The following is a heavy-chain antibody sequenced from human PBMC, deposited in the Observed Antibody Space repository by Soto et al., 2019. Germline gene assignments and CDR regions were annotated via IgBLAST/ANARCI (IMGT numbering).Heavy chain of an antibody. CDR1: GFTLSDFA. CDR3: AKDLAVVVAGSFDY. Sequence: GGSLRLSCAASGFTLSDFAMAWVSQAPGKGLEWVSSASGSGGSTYYADSVKGRFTISRDNSKNTLYLQMNSLRAEDTAVYYCAKDLAVVVAGSFDYWGQGTLVTVSS. J-gene: IGHJ4*02. CDR2: ASGSGGST. D-gene: IGHD2-15*01. V-gene: IGHV3-23*01.